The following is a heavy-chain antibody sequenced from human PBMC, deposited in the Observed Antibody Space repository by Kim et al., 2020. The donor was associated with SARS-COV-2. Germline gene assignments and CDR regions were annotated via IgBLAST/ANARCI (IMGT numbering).Heavy chain of an antibody. D-gene: IGHD5-12*01. J-gene: IGHJ3*02. CDR1: GGSISSYY. CDR2: IYYSGST. Sequence: SETLSLTCTVSGGSISSYYWSWIRQPPGKGLEWIGDIYYSGSTNYNPSLKSRVTISVDTSKNQFSLKLSSVTAADTAVYYCARDLISDYADAFDIWGQGTMVTVSS. CDR3: ARDLISDYADAFDI. V-gene: IGHV4-59*13.